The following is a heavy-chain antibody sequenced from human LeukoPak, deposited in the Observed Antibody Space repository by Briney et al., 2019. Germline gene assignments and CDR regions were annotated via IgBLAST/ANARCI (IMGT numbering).Heavy chain of an antibody. D-gene: IGHD2-15*01. CDR3: ARDSLGYCSGGSCFDY. CDR2: IYHSGST. Sequence: SETLSLTCAVSGGSISSSNWWSWVRQPPGKGLEWIGEIYHSGSTNYNPSLKSRVTISVDKSKNQFSLKLSSVTAADTAVYYCARDSLGYCSGGSCFDYWGQGTLVTVSS. J-gene: IGHJ4*02. V-gene: IGHV4-4*02. CDR1: GGSISSSNW.